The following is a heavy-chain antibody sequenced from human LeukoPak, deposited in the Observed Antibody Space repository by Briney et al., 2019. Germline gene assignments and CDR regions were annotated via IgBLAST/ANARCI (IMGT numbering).Heavy chain of an antibody. CDR2: SYDRGST. D-gene: IGHD5-24*01. Sequence: SETLSLKCTVSGYSISSSYYWGWARRHRGKGLEGIGSSYDRGSTYYKPSRKSRVTREVDTSKNQFYLKRRTVTAADTAMYYCAIEMSYYYYIDVWGKGTTVTVSS. J-gene: IGHJ6*03. CDR3: AIEMSYYYYIDV. CDR1: GYSISSSYY. V-gene: IGHV4-38-2*02.